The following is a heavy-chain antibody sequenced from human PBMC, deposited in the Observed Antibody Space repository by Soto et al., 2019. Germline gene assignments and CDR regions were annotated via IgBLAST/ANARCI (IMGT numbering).Heavy chain of an antibody. CDR3: ARVRDSSSWYAHPADY. CDR2: ISAYNGNT. CDR1: GYTFTSYG. Sequence: QVQLVQSGAEVKKAGASVKDSCKASGYTFTSYGISWVRQAPGQGLEWMGWISAYNGNTNYAQKLQGRVTMTTDTSTSTAYMELRSLRSDDTAVYYCARVRDSSSWYAHPADYWGQGTLVTVSS. D-gene: IGHD6-13*01. J-gene: IGHJ4*02. V-gene: IGHV1-18*01.